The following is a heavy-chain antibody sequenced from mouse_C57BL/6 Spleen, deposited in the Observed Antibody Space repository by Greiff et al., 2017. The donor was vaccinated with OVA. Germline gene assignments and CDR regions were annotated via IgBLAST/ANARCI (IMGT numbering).Heavy chain of an antibody. V-gene: IGHV1-61*01. D-gene: IGHD1-1*02. CDR3: ALGTDGGYFDV. CDR1: GYTFTSYW. Sequence: VQLKQSGAELVRPGSSVKLSCKASGYTFTSYWMDWVKHRPGQGLEWIGNIDPSDSETHSNQKFKDQATLTVDKSSSTAYMLLSRMTSEDSAVYCGALGTDGGYFDVWGTGTTVTVSS. J-gene: IGHJ1*03. CDR2: IDPSDSET.